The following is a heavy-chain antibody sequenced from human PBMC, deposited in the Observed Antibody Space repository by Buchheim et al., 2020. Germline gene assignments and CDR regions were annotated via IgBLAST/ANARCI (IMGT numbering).Heavy chain of an antibody. CDR1: GGSISSGDYY. V-gene: IGHV4-30-4*01. J-gene: IGHJ4*02. Sequence: QVQLQESGPGLVKPSQTLSLTCTVSGGSISSGDYYWSWIRQPPGRGLEWIGYIYYSGSTYYNPSLKSRVTISVDTSKHQFSLKLSSVTAADTAVYYCARTLYYYDSSGYYLYYFDYWGQGTL. CDR3: ARTLYYYDSSGYYLYYFDY. CDR2: IYYSGST. D-gene: IGHD3-22*01.